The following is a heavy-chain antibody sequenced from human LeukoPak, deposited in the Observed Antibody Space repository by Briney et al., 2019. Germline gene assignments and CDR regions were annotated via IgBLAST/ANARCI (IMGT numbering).Heavy chain of an antibody. Sequence: GASVKVSCKASGYTFNAYYMHWVRQAPGQGLEWMGWMNPNSGNTGYAQKFQGRVTITRNTSISTAYMELSSLRSEDTAVYYCARAPSKVRYNWFDPWGQGTLVTVSS. D-gene: IGHD4/OR15-4a*01. V-gene: IGHV1-8*03. J-gene: IGHJ5*02. CDR1: GYTFNAYY. CDR2: MNPNSGNT. CDR3: ARAPSKVRYNWFDP.